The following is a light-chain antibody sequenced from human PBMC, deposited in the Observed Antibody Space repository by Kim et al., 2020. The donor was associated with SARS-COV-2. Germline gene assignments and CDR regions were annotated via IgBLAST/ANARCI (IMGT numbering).Light chain of an antibody. Sequence: DIQMTQSPSSLSASVGDRVTITCRASQGISSWLAWYQHKTEKAPKSLIYAASSLQRGVPSRFSGRGSETDFTLTISSLQPEDFATYNCQQYDRYPRTFVEGTPVDSK. CDR3: QQYDRYPRT. CDR1: QGISSW. CDR2: AAS. J-gene: IGKJ1*01. V-gene: IGKV1D-16*01.